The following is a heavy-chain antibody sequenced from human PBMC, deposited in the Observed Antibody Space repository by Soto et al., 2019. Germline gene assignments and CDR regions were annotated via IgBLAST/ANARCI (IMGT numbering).Heavy chain of an antibody. CDR1: GFTFSSYE. J-gene: IGHJ4*02. CDR3: ARADYYYDSSGYYYDY. CDR2: ISSSGTTI. Sequence: GGSLRLSCAASGFTFSSYEMNWVRQAPGKGLEWVSYISSSGTTIYYADPVKGRFTISRDNAKNSLYLQMNSLRAEDTAVYYCARADYYYDSSGYYYDYWGQGTLVTVSS. D-gene: IGHD3-22*01. V-gene: IGHV3-48*03.